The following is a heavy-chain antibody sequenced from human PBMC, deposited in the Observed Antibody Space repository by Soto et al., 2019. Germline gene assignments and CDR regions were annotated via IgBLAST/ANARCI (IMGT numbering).Heavy chain of an antibody. CDR1: GFTFSSYA. D-gene: IGHD6-19*01. CDR3: ARRSSGWYFDY. J-gene: IGHJ4*02. CDR2: ISGSGGST. Sequence: EVQLLESGGGLVQPGGSLRLSCAASGFTFSSYAMSWVRQATGKGLEWVSVISGSGGSTYYADSVKGRFTISRDNSKNTLYLQMNSLRAEDTAVYYCARRSSGWYFDYWGQGTLVTVSS. V-gene: IGHV3-23*01.